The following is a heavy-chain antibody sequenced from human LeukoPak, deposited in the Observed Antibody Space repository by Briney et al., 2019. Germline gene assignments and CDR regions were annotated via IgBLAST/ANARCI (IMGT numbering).Heavy chain of an antibody. J-gene: IGHJ3*01. CDR1: GFTFTSSA. V-gene: IGHV1-58*02. D-gene: IGHD1-26*01. Sequence: ASVKVSCKASGFTFTSSAMQWVRQARGQRLEWIGWIVVGSGNTNYAQKFQERVTITRDMSTSTAYMELSSLRSEGTAVYYCAAGRDIVGAARGWGQGTMVTVSS. CDR3: AAGRDIVGAARG. CDR2: IVVGSGNT.